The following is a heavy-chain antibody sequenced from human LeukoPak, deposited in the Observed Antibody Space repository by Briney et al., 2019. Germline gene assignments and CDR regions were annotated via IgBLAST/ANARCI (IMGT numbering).Heavy chain of an antibody. CDR1: GYSFTSYW. V-gene: IGHV5-51*01. CDR3: ARQYSEYSSSWYPHYYGMDV. CDR2: IYPGDSDT. D-gene: IGHD6-13*01. Sequence: GESLKISCKGSGYSFTSYWIGWVRQMPGKGLEWMGIIYPGDSDTRYSPSFQGQVTISADKSISTAYLQWSSLKASDTAMYYCARQYSEYSSSWYPHYYGMDVWGQGTTVTVSS. J-gene: IGHJ6*02.